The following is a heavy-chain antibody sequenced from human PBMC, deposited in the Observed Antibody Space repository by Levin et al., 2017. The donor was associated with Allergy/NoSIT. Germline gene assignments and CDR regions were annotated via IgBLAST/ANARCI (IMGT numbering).Heavy chain of an antibody. Sequence: SQTLSLTCAISGDSVSNSSAAWNWIRQSPSRGLEWLGRTYYRSKWYSDYAESVKSRITINPDTSKNQFSLQLNSVTPEDTGVYYCARFRTSYNRNDPSGYHYGMDVWGQGTTVIVSS. V-gene: IGHV6-1*01. CDR2: TYYRSKWYS. CDR3: ARFRTSYNRNDPSGYHYGMDV. CDR1: GDSVSNSSAA. J-gene: IGHJ6*02. D-gene: IGHD1-20*01.